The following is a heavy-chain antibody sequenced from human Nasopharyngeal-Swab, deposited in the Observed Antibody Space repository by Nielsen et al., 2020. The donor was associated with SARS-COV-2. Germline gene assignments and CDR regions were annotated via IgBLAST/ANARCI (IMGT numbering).Heavy chain of an antibody. Sequence: GESLKISCAASGFSFSTYTMNWVRQAPGKGLEWLSSISSDSGAKYHADSVEGRFTISRDNAKNSLYLQMNSLRAEDTAVYFCARSIAVATGLPGHWGHGTLVTVSS. CDR3: ARSIAVATGLPGH. CDR2: ISSDSGAK. D-gene: IGHD6-19*01. CDR1: GFSFSTYT. J-gene: IGHJ4*01. V-gene: IGHV3-21*01.